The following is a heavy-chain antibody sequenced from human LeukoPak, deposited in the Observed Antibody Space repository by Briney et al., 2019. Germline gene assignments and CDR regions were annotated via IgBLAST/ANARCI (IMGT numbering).Heavy chain of an antibody. CDR1: GFTVSRNY. Sequence: PGGSLRLSCAASGFTVSRNYISWVRQAPGKGLEWVSYISRSGTIISYADSVRGRLTISRDNAKNSPYLQMNSLRAEDTAVYYCARERDDYYFDYWGQGTLVTVSS. CDR3: ARERDDYYFDY. CDR2: ISRSGTII. D-gene: IGHD3-3*01. J-gene: IGHJ4*02. V-gene: IGHV3-48*03.